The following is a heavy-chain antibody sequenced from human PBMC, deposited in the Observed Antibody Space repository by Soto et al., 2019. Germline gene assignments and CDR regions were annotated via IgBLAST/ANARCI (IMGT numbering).Heavy chain of an antibody. Sequence: ASVKVSCKASGYTFTSFTMHWVRQAPGQRLEWMGWINAGNHNTKYSQKFQDRVTITRDTSASTASLELSSLRFEDTAVYYCASKGVSPTSLHHWGQGTLVTVSS. CDR1: GYTFTSFT. V-gene: IGHV1-3*01. J-gene: IGHJ1*01. CDR2: INAGNHNT. D-gene: IGHD2-8*01. CDR3: ASKGVSPTSLHH.